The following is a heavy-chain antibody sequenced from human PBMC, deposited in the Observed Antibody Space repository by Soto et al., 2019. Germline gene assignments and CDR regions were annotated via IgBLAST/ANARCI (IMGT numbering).Heavy chain of an antibody. CDR3: TRTRPFPPEGFYFAF. J-gene: IGHJ4*02. CDR2: AKNRVNSYVT. V-gene: IGHV3-72*01. CDR1: GFSFSSFA. Sequence: PGGSLRLSCAASGFSFSSFAMSWFRQPPGKGLEWVGRAKNRVNSYVTHYAASVKGRFTISRDDSQMSLFLQMDSLTGDDTAVYYCTRTRPFPPEGFYFAFWGQGAPVTVSS.